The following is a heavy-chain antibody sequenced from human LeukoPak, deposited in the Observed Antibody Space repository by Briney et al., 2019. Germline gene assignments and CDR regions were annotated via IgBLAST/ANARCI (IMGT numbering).Heavy chain of an antibody. CDR1: GFSFSSYR. CDR3: ASQDLAYCGGDCYHFDY. CDR2: IYSGGST. Sequence: GGSLRLSCAASGFSFSSYRMNWVRQAPGKGLEWVSVIYSGGSTYYADSVKGRFTISRDNSKNTLYLQMNSLRAEDTAVYYCASQDLAYCGGDCYHFDYWGQGTLVTVSS. V-gene: IGHV3-53*01. J-gene: IGHJ4*02. D-gene: IGHD2-21*02.